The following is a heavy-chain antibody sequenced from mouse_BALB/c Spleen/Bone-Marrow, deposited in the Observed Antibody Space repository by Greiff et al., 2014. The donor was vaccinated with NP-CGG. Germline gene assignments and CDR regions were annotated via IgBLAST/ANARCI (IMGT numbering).Heavy chain of an antibody. J-gene: IGHJ2*01. CDR1: GYAFTNYL. Sequence: VKLQESGAELVRPGTPVKVSCKASGYAFTNYLIEWVEQRPGQGLEWIGVINPGSGGTNYNEKFKGKATLTADNSSNTAYMHLSSLTSDDSAVYFCARGGHGSYWGQGTTLTVSS. CDR3: ARGGHGSY. V-gene: IGHV1-54*03. D-gene: IGHD2-2*01. CDR2: INPGSGGT.